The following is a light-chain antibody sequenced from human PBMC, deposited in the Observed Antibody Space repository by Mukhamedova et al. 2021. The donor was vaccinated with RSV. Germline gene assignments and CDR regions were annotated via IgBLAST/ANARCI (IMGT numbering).Light chain of an antibody. J-gene: IGLJ1*01. Sequence: GVPDRLSGSKSGNTASLTISGLQPEDEADYYCSSYAARYSFVFGTGTRVTVL. CDR3: SSYAARYSFV. V-gene: IGLV2-11*01.